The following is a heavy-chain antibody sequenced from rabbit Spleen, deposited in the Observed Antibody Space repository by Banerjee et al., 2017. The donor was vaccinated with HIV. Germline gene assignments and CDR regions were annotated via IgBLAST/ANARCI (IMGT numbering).Heavy chain of an antibody. CDR1: GFDLSSSDY. J-gene: IGHJ6*01. D-gene: IGHD7-1*01. CDR3: ARDTGTSFSTYGMDL. Sequence: QSLEESGGGLVHPEGSLALTCKASGFDLSSSDYICWVRQAPGKGLEWIACIYAGSTGSTYSATWAKGRCTISKTSSTTVTLQMTSLTAADTATYFCARDTGTSFSTYGMDLWGPGTLGTVS. CDR2: IYAGSTGST. V-gene: IGHV1S40*01.